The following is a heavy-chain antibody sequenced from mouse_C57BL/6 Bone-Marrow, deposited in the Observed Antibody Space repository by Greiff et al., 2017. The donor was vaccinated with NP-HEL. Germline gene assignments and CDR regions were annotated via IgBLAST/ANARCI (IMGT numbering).Heavy chain of an antibody. CDR2: INPSTGGT. J-gene: IGHJ4*01. V-gene: IGHV1-42*01. D-gene: IGHD1-3*01. CDR3: TSEVVWSMDY. CDR1: GYSFTGYY. Sequence: VQLQQSGPELVKPGASVKISCKASGYSFTGYYMNWVKQSPEKSLEWIGEINPSTGGTTYNQKFKAKATLTVDKSSSTAYMQLKSLTSEDSAVYYCTSEVVWSMDYWGQGTSVTVSS.